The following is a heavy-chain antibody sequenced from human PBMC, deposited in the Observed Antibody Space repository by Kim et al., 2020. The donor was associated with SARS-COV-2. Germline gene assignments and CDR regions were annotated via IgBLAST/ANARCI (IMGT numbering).Heavy chain of an antibody. Sequence: TANYAQKFQGRVTITADESTGTAYMEVSSLRSEDTAVYYCARDGRGFDYWGQGTLVTVSS. D-gene: IGHD3-10*01. V-gene: IGHV1-69*01. J-gene: IGHJ4*02. CDR3: ARDGRGFDY. CDR2: TA.